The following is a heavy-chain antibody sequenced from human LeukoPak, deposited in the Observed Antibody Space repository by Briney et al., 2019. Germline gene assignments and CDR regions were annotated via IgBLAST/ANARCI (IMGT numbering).Heavy chain of an antibody. CDR1: GFTFSSYA. D-gene: IGHD2-2*01. CDR3: ARDCSSTSCASVEFWFDP. V-gene: IGHV3-30*04. Sequence: GGSLRLSCAASGFTFSSYAMHWVRQAPGKGLEWVAVISYDGSNKYYADSVKGRFTISRDNSKNTLYLQMNSLRAEDTAVYYCARDCSSTSCASVEFWFDPWGRGTLVTVSS. J-gene: IGHJ5*02. CDR2: ISYDGSNK.